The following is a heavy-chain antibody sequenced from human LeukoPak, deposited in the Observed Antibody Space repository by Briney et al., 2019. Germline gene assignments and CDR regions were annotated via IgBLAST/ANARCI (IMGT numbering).Heavy chain of an antibody. Sequence: ASVKVSCKASGYTFTGYYMHWVRQAPGQGLEWMGWINPNSGGTNYAQKFQGRVTMTRDTSISTAYMELSRLRSDDTAVYYCARVPYYYGSSGYYGQEDYWGQGTLVTVSS. CDR1: GYTFTGYY. CDR2: INPNSGGT. V-gene: IGHV1-2*02. CDR3: ARVPYYYGSSGYYGQEDY. D-gene: IGHD3-22*01. J-gene: IGHJ4*02.